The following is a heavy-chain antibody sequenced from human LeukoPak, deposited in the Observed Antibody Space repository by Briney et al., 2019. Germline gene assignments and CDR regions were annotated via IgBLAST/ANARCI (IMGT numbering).Heavy chain of an antibody. Sequence: SETLSLTCTVSGDSISSYYWSWIRQPPGKGLEWIGYIYYSGSTNYNPSLKSRVTISVDTSKNQFSLKLSSVTAADTAVYYCARLSVDTAIIYAFDIWGQGTMVTVSS. CDR2: IYYSGST. CDR3: ARLSVDTAIIYAFDI. J-gene: IGHJ3*02. D-gene: IGHD5-18*01. CDR1: GDSISSYY. V-gene: IGHV4-59*08.